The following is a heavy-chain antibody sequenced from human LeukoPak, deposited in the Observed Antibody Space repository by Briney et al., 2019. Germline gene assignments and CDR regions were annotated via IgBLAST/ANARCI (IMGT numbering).Heavy chain of an antibody. CDR1: GYTFTSYG. D-gene: IGHD6-19*01. V-gene: IGHV1-2*02. CDR3: AQSSGWDSLKY. J-gene: IGHJ4*02. Sequence: GESLKISCKGFGYTFTSYGISWVRQAPGQGLEWMGWINPNSGGTNHAQKFQGRVSMTRDTSISTAYMELSRLRSDDTAVYYCAQSSGWDSLKYWGQGTLVTVSS. CDR2: INPNSGGT.